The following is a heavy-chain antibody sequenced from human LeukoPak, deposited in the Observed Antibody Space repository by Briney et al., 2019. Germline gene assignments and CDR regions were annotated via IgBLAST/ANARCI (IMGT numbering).Heavy chain of an antibody. V-gene: IGHV4-61*01. CDR1: GVSVSSGSYY. D-gene: IGHD3-10*01. Sequence: SETLSLTCTVSGVSVSSGSYYWSWIRQPPGKGLEWIGYIYYSVSTNYNPSLKSRVTISVDTSKNQFSLKLSSVTAADTAVYYCAREGLATMVRGVIPYWGQGTLVTVSS. J-gene: IGHJ4*02. CDR3: AREGLATMVRGVIPY. CDR2: IYYSVST.